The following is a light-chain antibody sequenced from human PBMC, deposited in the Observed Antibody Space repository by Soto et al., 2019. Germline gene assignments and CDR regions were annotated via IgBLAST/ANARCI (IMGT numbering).Light chain of an antibody. Sequence: DIQMTQSPSSVSASVGDRVTITCRASQSISSWLAWYQQKPGKGPKLLIYTASKLQTGVPPRFSGSGSGTDFTLTISSLQSEDFATYYCLQANSFPLTCGGGTKVAIK. CDR1: QSISSW. V-gene: IGKV1D-12*01. CDR2: TAS. CDR3: LQANSFPLT. J-gene: IGKJ4*01.